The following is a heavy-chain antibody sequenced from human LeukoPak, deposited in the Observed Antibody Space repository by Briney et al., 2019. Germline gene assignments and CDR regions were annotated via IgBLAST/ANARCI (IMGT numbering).Heavy chain of an antibody. CDR1: GFTFDDYA. Sequence: AGGSLRLSCAASGFTFDDYAMHWVRQAPGKGLEWVSGISWNSGSIGYADSVKGRFTISRDNAKNSLYLQMNGLRAEDTALYYCAKDTYYYGSGSYSRGTFWGQGTLVTVSS. CDR3: AKDTYYYGSGSYSRGTF. J-gene: IGHJ4*02. D-gene: IGHD3-10*01. CDR2: ISWNSGSI. V-gene: IGHV3-9*01.